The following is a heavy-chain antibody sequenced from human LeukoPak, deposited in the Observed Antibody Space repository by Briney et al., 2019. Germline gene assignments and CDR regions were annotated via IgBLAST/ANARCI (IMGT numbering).Heavy chain of an antibody. CDR2: INHSGST. CDR1: GGSFSGYY. J-gene: IGHJ4*02. D-gene: IGHD4-17*01. V-gene: IGHV4-34*01. CDR3: ARERRDYGEPYYFDY. Sequence: PSETLSLTCAVYGGSFSGYYWSWIRQPPGKGLEWIGEINHSGSTNYNPSLKSRVTMSVDTSKNQFSLKLSSVTAADTAVYYCARERRDYGEPYYFDYWGQGTLVTVSS.